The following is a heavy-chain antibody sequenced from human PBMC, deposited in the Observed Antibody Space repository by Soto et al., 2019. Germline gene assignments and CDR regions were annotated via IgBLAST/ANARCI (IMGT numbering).Heavy chain of an antibody. CDR2: ISGSGGST. Sequence: QPGGSLRLSCAASGFTFSSYAMIWVRQAPGKGLEWVSAISGSGGSTYYADSVKGRFTISRDNSKNTLYLQMNSLRAEDTAVYYCAKGPWGLYGGPIHFDYWGQGTLVTVSS. CDR3: AKGPWGLYGGPIHFDY. V-gene: IGHV3-23*01. D-gene: IGHD4-17*01. J-gene: IGHJ4*02. CDR1: GFTFSSYA.